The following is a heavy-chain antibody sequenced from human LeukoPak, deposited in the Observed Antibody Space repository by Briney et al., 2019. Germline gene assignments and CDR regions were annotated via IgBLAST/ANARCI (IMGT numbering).Heavy chain of an antibody. V-gene: IGHV3-7*01. CDR3: ARGGPGYYDSSGWDY. D-gene: IGHD3-22*01. Sequence: GGSLRLSCAASGFTFSSYWMSWVRQAPGKGLEWVANIKQDGSEKYYVDSVKGRFTISRDNAKNSLYLQMNSLRAEGTAVYYCARGGPGYYDSSGWDYWGQGTLVTVSS. CDR2: IKQDGSEK. J-gene: IGHJ4*02. CDR1: GFTFSSYW.